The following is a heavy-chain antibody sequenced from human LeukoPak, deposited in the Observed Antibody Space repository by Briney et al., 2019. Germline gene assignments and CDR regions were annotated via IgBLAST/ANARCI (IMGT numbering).Heavy chain of an antibody. Sequence: ASVKVSCKAYGYTFTGYYMHWVRQAPGQGLEWMGRINPNSGGTNYAQKFQGRVTMTRDTSISTAYMELSRLRSDDTAVYYCARSFSTRVDSPKNTGVVVTAFDYWGQGTLVTVSS. CDR1: GYTFTGYY. V-gene: IGHV1-2*06. D-gene: IGHD2-21*02. CDR2: INPNSGGT. J-gene: IGHJ4*02. CDR3: ARSFSTRVDSPKNTGVVVTAFDY.